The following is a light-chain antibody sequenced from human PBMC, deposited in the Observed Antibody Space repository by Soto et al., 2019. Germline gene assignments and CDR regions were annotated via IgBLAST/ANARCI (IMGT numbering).Light chain of an antibody. CDR2: EVS. CDR1: SSDVGGYNY. Sequence: QSALTQPASVSGSPGQSITISCTGTSSDVGGYNYVSWHQQHPGKAPKLMIYEVSKRPSGLSNRFSGSKSGNTASLTISGLQAEDEADYYCSSYTTANTYVFGTGTQLTVL. CDR3: SSYTTANTYV. V-gene: IGLV2-14*01. J-gene: IGLJ1*01.